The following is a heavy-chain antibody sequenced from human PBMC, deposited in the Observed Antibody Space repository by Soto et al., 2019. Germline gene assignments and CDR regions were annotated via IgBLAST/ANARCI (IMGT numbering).Heavy chain of an antibody. CDR1: GYSFTSHY. CDR3: AREEGDSSWYLDYYYGMDV. J-gene: IGHJ6*02. V-gene: IGHV1-46*01. Sequence: GASVKVSCKAIGYSFTSHYMHWVRQAPGQGLEWMGTIYPGGVNIASAQKFKGRVTMTKDTSTSTVYMELNSLTSDDTAVYYCAREEGDSSWYLDYYYGMDVWG. D-gene: IGHD6-13*01. CDR2: IYPGGVNI.